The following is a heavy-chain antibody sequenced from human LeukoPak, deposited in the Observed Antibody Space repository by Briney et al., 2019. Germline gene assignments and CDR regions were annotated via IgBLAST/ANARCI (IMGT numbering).Heavy chain of an antibody. CDR2: INRDGGEK. V-gene: IGHV3-7*03. Sequence: GGSLRLSCAVSGFTFNNYWMSWVRQAPGKGLEWVANINRDGGEKYYVDSVKGRFTISRDNAKNSLYLQMNSLRADDTAVYYCVKDSPPRYSGSPPAYWGQGTLVTVSS. CDR1: GFTFNNYW. D-gene: IGHD1-26*01. J-gene: IGHJ4*02. CDR3: VKDSPPRYSGSPPAY.